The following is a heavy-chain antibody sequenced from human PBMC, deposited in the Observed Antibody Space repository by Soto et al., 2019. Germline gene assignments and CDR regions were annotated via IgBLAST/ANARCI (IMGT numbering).Heavy chain of an antibody. D-gene: IGHD3-22*01. CDR1: VLTFSSYA. CDR2: ISVSGGST. CDR3: ETTRGPYDSSGYYLYYYYYYGMDF. J-gene: IGHJ6*02. V-gene: IGHV3-23*01. Sequence: GGSLRLSCAASVLTFSSYAMSWVRQGPGNGLEWVSAISVSGGSTYYADSVKGRFTISRDNSKNTLYLQMNSLRAEDTAVYYCETTRGPYDSSGYYLYYYYYYGMDFWAQGTTVTVSS.